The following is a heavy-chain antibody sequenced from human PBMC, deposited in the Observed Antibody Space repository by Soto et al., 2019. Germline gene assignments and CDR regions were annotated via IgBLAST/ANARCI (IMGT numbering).Heavy chain of an antibody. CDR1: GFTFSSYA. D-gene: IGHD3-22*01. J-gene: IGHJ1*01. V-gene: IGHV3-13*05. CDR3: ARGGYDSSGYFYFQH. Sequence: EVHLSESGGGLVQPGGSLRLSCAASGFTFSSYAMSWVRQAPGKGLEWVSAIGTAGDPYYPGSVKGRFTISRENAKNSFYLQMNSLRAGDTAVYYCARGGYDSSGYFYFQHWGQGTLVTVSS. CDR2: IGTAGDP.